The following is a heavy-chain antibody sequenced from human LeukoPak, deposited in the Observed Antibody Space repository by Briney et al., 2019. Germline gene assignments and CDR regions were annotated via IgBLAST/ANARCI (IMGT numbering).Heavy chain of an antibody. V-gene: IGHV1-18*01. Sequence: ASVKVSCKASGYSFNKFGISWVRQAPGQGLEWMGWISGYSGKTDSAQKLQDRVTMTTDNSTRAAYLELRSLRSDDTAVYFCVRVGSAYGDPLEFDLWGQGTLVTVSS. CDR1: GYSFNKFG. D-gene: IGHD2-21*01. CDR3: VRVGSAYGDPLEFDL. J-gene: IGHJ5*02. CDR2: ISGYSGKT.